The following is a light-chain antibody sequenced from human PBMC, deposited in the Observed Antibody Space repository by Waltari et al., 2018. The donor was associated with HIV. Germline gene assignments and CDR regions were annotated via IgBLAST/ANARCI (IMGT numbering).Light chain of an antibody. J-gene: IGLJ2*01. V-gene: IGLV1-47*01. CDR1: NVGSHY. Sequence: QAVLTQPPSASASSGQKITISNVGSHYVYWYHQFPGGAPKLLLYKNNQRSSGVPDRFSGSKSGTSASLTISGLRSEDEGIYFCGVWDDNLRGVFGGGTRLTVL. CDR2: KNN. CDR3: GVWDDNLRGV.